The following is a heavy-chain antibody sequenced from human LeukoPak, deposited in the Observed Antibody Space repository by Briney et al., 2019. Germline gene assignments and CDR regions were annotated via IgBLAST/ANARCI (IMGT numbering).Heavy chain of an antibody. V-gene: IGHV3-49*04. CDR3: TQRLGGSYDSLFDY. D-gene: IGHD3-22*01. J-gene: IGHJ4*02. CDR2: IRSKAYGGTT. Sequence: PGGSLRLSCAASGFTFSSYAMSWVRQAPGKGPEWVGFIRSKAYGGTTEYAASVKGRFTISRDDSKSIAYLQMNSLKTEDTAVYYCTQRLGGSYDSLFDYWGQGTLVTVSS. CDR1: GFTFSSYA.